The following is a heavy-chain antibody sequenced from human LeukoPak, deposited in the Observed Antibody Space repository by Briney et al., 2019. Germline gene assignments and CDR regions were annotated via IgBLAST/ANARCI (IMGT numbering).Heavy chain of an antibody. Sequence: GGSLRLSCAASGFTFRTYSIHWVCQAPGKGLKWVTVVSADGRTQLYSDSVKGRFTVSRDNSLNTLHLQMNSLKTEDTAVYYCAREFGHNRWYFDYWGQGALVTVSS. CDR1: GFTFRTYS. CDR3: AREFGHNRWYFDY. V-gene: IGHV3-30*03. D-gene: IGHD5-24*01. CDR2: VSADGRTQ. J-gene: IGHJ4*02.